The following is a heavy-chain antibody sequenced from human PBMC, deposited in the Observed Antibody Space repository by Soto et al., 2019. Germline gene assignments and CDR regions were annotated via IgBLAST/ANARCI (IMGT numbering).Heavy chain of an antibody. CDR1: GYSFTNYW. V-gene: IGHV5-10-1*01. J-gene: IGHJ4*01. D-gene: IGHD3-22*01. Sequence: AESLKISCNGCGYSFTNYWNTWDRETACNALEWMGRIDLTDSYTSYSPSFQGHVTFSADKSINTAYLQWSSLRASDTAVYYCARHGGSDDVSSGYHYALDYLGQGTPVTVSS. CDR3: ARHGGSDDVSSGYHYALDY. CDR2: IDLTDSYT.